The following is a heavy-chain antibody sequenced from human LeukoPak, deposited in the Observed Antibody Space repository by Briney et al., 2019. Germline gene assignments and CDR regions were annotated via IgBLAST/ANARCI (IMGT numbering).Heavy chain of an antibody. CDR3: ARNKPGWMQPAGVWNY. V-gene: IGHV5-51*01. CDR2: IYPGDSDT. Sequence: GESLKISCKGSGYSFTSYWLGWVRQMPGKGLEWMGIIYPGDSDTRYSPSFQGQVTISADKSISTAYLQWSSLKASDTAMYYCARNKPGWMQPAGVWNYGAQGPRVTVSS. D-gene: IGHD5-18*01. J-gene: IGHJ4*02. CDR1: GYSFTSYW.